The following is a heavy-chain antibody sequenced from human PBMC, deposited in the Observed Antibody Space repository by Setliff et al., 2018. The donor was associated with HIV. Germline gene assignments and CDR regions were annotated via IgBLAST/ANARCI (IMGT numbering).Heavy chain of an antibody. V-gene: IGHV4-61*09. CDR2: IYTSGST. J-gene: IGHJ4*02. D-gene: IGHD2-2*01. CDR3: ARYCSSTTCYPRNFDY. Sequence: SETLSLTCTVSGGSISSGSYYWSWIRQPAGKGLEWIGHIYTSGSTNYNPSLKSRVTISVDTSKNQFSLKLNSVTAADTAVYYCARYCSSTTCYPRNFDYWGQGTLVTVSS. CDR1: GGSISSGSYY.